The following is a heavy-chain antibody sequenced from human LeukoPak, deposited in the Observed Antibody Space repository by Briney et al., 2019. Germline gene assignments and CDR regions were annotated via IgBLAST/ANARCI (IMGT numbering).Heavy chain of an antibody. Sequence: GGSLRLSRAASGFTFSSYGMSWVRQAPGKGLEWVSAISGSGGSTYYADSVKGRFTISRDNAKNSLYLQMNSLRAEDTAVYYCARDGSVTFDYWGQGTLVTVSS. J-gene: IGHJ4*02. D-gene: IGHD1-26*01. CDR1: GFTFSSYG. CDR3: ARDGSVTFDY. CDR2: ISGSGGST. V-gene: IGHV3-23*01.